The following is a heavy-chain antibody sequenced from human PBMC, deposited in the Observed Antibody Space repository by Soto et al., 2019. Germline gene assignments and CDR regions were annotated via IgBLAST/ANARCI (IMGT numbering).Heavy chain of an antibody. CDR3: AKDLGYCSGGSCWLFDY. CDR2: ISWNSGSI. J-gene: IGHJ4*02. CDR1: GFTFDDYA. Sequence: EVQLVESGGGLVQPGRSLRLSCAASGFTFDDYAMHWVRQAPGKGLEWVSGISWNSGSIGYADSVKGRFTISRDNAKNSLYLQMNSLRAEDTALYYCAKDLGYCSGGSCWLFDYWGQGTLVTVSS. D-gene: IGHD2-15*01. V-gene: IGHV3-9*01.